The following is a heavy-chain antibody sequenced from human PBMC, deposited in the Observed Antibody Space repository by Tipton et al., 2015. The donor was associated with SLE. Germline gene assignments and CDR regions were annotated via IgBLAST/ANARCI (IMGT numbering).Heavy chain of an antibody. D-gene: IGHD6-19*01. CDR1: GGSISSSSYY. CDR2: IYTSGST. Sequence: TLSLTCTVSGGSISSSSYYWGWIRQPPGKGLEWIGRIYTSGSTNYNPSLKSRVTISVDTSKNQFSLKLSSVTAADTAVYYCARALGGSSGWYGDAFDIWGQGTMVTVSS. J-gene: IGHJ3*02. CDR3: ARALGGSSGWYGDAFDI. V-gene: IGHV4-61*02.